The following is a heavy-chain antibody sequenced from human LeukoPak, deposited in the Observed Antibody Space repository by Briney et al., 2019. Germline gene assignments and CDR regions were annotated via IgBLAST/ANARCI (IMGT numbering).Heavy chain of an antibody. CDR2: ISGSGGST. Sequence: GGSLRLSCAASGFTFSSYEMTWVRQAPGKGPEWVSGISGSGGSTYYADSVQGRFTISRDNSKNTLYLQMNSLRADDTAVYYCAKCLGPYGDCYFDYWGQGTLVTVSS. CDR1: GFTFSSYE. CDR3: AKCLGPYGDCYFDY. V-gene: IGHV3-23*01. D-gene: IGHD4-17*01. J-gene: IGHJ4*02.